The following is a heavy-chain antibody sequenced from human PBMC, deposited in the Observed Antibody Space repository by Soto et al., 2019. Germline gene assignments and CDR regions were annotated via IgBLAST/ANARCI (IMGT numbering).Heavy chain of an antibody. D-gene: IGHD3-10*01. CDR3: AKLPVIRGNALDL. V-gene: IGHV3-23*01. J-gene: IGHJ3*01. CDR2: VSGTAESI. Sequence: QLLQSGGGLVRPGGSVTLSCVASGFSLRSYAVAWVRQAPGKGLEWVSVVSGTAESIYYADSVRGRFTFSRDISRAAVFLQMNALTAADTALYYCAKLPVIRGNALDLWGQGTMVTVSS. CDR1: GFSLRSYA.